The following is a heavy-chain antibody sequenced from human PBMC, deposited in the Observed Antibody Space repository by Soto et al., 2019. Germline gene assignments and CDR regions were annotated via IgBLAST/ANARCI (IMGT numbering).Heavy chain of an antibody. CDR1: GLTFSSYA. CDR3: AKGRWFGAYYFDY. V-gene: IGHV3-23*01. Sequence: EVQLLESGGGLVQPGGSLRLSCAVSGLTFSSYAMTWVRQAPGKGLEWVSVISASGGNTFYVDSVKGRFTISRDNSKNTLYLQMNSLRAEDTAVYYCAKGRWFGAYYFDYWGLRALVTVSS. CDR2: ISASGGNT. D-gene: IGHD3-10*01. J-gene: IGHJ4*02.